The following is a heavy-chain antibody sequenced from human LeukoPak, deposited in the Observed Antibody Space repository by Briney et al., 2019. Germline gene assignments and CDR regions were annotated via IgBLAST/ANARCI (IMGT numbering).Heavy chain of an antibody. D-gene: IGHD1-1*01. CDR2: INWNSDSI. V-gene: IGHV3-9*01. CDR3: ARRAGTTSGAFDI. Sequence: GGSLRLSCAVSGFTFDDYAMHWVRQVPGKGLEWVSGINWNSDSIGYADSVKGRFTISRDNAKNSLYLQMNSLRAEDTAVYYCARRAGTTSGAFDIWGQGTMVTVSS. CDR1: GFTFDDYA. J-gene: IGHJ3*02.